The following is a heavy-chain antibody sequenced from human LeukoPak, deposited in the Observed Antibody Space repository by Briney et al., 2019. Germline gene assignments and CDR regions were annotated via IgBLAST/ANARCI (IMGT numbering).Heavy chain of an antibody. CDR3: AKDIVVVPAAIRGPNYYYGMDV. CDR2: ISGSGGST. CDR1: GFTFSSHA. V-gene: IGHV3-23*01. Sequence: GGSLRLSCAASGFTFSSHAMSSVRQAPGKGLEWVSAISGSGGSTSYAASVKGRVTISRDNSKNTLYLQMNSLRAEDTAVYYCAKDIVVVPAAIRGPNYYYGMDVWGKGTTVTVSS. D-gene: IGHD2-2*01. J-gene: IGHJ6*04.